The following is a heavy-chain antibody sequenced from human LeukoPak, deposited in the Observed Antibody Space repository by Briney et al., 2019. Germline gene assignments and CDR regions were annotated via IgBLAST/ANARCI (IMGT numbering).Heavy chain of an antibody. CDR1: GGSFSDYP. D-gene: IGHD3-3*02. CDR2: IIPKYSAS. CDR3: VRPDRIFGVPAAFDA. Sequence: SVKVSCKASGGSFSDYPINWVRQAPGQGVEWVGGIIPKYSASNYAQAFQGRVTFTADESTNTVYMEMSGLRPDDTAVYYCVRPDRIFGVPAAFDAWGQGTLVAVSS. V-gene: IGHV1-69*13. J-gene: IGHJ3*01.